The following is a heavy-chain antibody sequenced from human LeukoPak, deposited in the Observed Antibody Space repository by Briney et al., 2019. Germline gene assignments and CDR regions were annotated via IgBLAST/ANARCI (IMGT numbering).Heavy chain of an antibody. J-gene: IGHJ4*02. CDR3: ARDGTSTDDY. CDR2: ISGNNDNP. V-gene: IGHV1-18*01. D-gene: IGHD2-2*01. CDR1: GYTFSNFG. Sequence: ASVRVSCKTSGYTFSNFGINWVRQAPGQGLEWMGWISGNNDNPNYGQKFQGRLTVTTDTSTSTAYMELRNLRFDDTAVYYCARDGTSTDDYWGQGTLATVS.